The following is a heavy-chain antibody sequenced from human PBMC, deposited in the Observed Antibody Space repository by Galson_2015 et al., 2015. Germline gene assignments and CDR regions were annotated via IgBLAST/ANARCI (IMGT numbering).Heavy chain of an antibody. Sequence: SLRLSCAASGFTFSSYSMNWVRQAPGKGLEWVSYISSSSSTIYYADSVKGRFTISRDNAKNSLYLQMNSLRDEDTAVYYCARDYYDSSGYSGRNWFDPWGQGTLVTVSS. D-gene: IGHD3-22*01. CDR1: GFTFSSYS. CDR2: ISSSSSTI. J-gene: IGHJ5*02. CDR3: ARDYYDSSGYSGRNWFDP. V-gene: IGHV3-48*02.